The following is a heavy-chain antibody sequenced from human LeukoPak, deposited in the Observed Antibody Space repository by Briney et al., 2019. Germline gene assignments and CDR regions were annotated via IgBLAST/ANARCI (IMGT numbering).Heavy chain of an antibody. CDR2: IRYDGSNK. J-gene: IGHJ4*02. D-gene: IGHD2-2*01. V-gene: IGHV3-30*02. CDR1: GFTFSSYG. Sequence: GGSLRLSCAASGFTFSSYGMHWVRQAPGKALEWVAFIRYDGSNKYYADSVKGRFTISRDNSKNTLYLQMNSLRAEDTAVYYCAKDIVVVPAATGDYWGQGTLVTVSS. CDR3: AKDIVVVPAATGDY.